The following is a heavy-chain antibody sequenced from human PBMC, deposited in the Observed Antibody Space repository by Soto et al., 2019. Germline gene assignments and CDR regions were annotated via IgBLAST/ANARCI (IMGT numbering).Heavy chain of an antibody. D-gene: IGHD2-2*01. CDR1: GFTFSSYG. V-gene: IGHV3-30*18. J-gene: IGHJ5*02. CDR2: ISYDGSNK. Sequence: GGSLRLSCAASGFTFSSYGMHWVRQAPGKGLEWVAVISYDGSNKYYADSVKGRFTISRDNSKNTLYLQMNSLRAEDTAVYYCAKAKDIVVVPAAIFAWGQGTLVTVSS. CDR3: AKAKDIVVVPAAIFA.